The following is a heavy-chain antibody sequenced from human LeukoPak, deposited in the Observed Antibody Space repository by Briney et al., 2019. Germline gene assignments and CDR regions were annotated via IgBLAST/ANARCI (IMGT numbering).Heavy chain of an antibody. D-gene: IGHD3-22*01. CDR2: IRYDGSNK. CDR3: AKPGGTMIVVYYFDY. V-gene: IGHV3-30*02. J-gene: IGHJ4*02. CDR1: GFTFSSYW. Sequence: PGGSLRLSCAASGFTFSSYWMHWVRQAPGKGLEWVAFIRYDGSNKYYADSVKGRFTISRDNSKNTLYLQMNSLRAEDTAVYYCAKPGGTMIVVYYFDYWGQGTLVTVSS.